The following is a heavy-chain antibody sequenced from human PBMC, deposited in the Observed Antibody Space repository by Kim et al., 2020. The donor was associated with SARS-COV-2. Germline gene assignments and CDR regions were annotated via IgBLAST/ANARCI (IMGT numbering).Heavy chain of an antibody. Sequence: YSPSYQGQVTIAADKSISTAYLQWSSLKASDTAMYYCARHGRDGYNPDYWGQGTLVTVSS. CDR3: ARHGRDGYNPDY. V-gene: IGHV5-51*01. D-gene: IGHD5-12*01. J-gene: IGHJ4*02.